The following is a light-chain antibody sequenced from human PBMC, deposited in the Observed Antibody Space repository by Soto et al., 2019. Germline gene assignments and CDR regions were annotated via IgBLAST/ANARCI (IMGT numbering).Light chain of an antibody. CDR1: SYDVGSYNL. CDR2: EGS. V-gene: IGLV2-23*03. Sequence: QSALTQPASVSGCPGQSITISCTGTSYDVGSYNLLSWYQQHPRKAPKLMIYEGSKRPSGVSDRFADFKSVNTASLTISGLQAEDEADYYCCSYAGTSTFVLFGGGTKLTVL. CDR3: CSYAGTSTFVL. J-gene: IGLJ2*01.